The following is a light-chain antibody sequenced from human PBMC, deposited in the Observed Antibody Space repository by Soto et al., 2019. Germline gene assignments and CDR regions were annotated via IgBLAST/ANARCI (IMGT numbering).Light chain of an antibody. CDR2: AAS. J-gene: IGKJ4*01. CDR1: QSVSGSY. CDR3: QQYGKDGSSSLA. V-gene: IGKV3-20*01. Sequence: EIVLTQSPGTLSLSPGEGATLSCRTSQSVSGSYLAWYQQKPGQAPRLLIYAASIRATGIPDRFTGSGSGTGCPLTISRLEPEAFAMDYCQQYGKDGSSSLAFGGGTKVEI.